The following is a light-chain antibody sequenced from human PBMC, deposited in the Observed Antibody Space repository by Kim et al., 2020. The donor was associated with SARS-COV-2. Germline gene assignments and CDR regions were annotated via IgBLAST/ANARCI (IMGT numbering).Light chain of an antibody. Sequence: PGKTARITWGGNNRGSKSVHWYQQKPGQAPVLVVYDDSDRPSGIPERFSGSNSGNTATLTISRVEAGDEADYYCQVWDSSSDHLYVFGTGTKVTVL. J-gene: IGLJ1*01. CDR2: DDS. CDR1: NRGSKS. CDR3: QVWDSSSDHLYV. V-gene: IGLV3-21*03.